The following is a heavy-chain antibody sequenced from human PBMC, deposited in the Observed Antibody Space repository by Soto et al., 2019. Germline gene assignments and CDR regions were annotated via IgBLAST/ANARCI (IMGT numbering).Heavy chain of an antibody. CDR1: GDSVSSNSAA. D-gene: IGHD6-19*01. CDR2: TYYRSKWYN. V-gene: IGHV6-1*01. J-gene: IGHJ6*02. CDR3: ARDQGSSGWYYYYGMDV. Sequence: PSQTLSLTCXISGDSVSSNSAAWNWIRQSPSRGLEWLGRTYYRSKWYNDYAVSVKSRITINPDTSRNQFSLQLNSVTPEDTAVYYCARDQGSSGWYYYYGMDVWGQGTTVTVSS.